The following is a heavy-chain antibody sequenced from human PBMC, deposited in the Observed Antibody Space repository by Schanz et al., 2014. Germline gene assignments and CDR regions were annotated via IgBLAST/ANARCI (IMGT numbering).Heavy chain of an antibody. V-gene: IGHV1-69*02. J-gene: IGHJ6*02. CDR1: GGTFSRLT. CDR3: ARGPSQGYSYGHNIGAYYYGMDV. D-gene: IGHD5-18*01. Sequence: QVQLVQSGADVKKPGSSVRVSCKASGGTFSRLTFSWIRQAPGQGLEWMGRIIPVLAIADYAQKFQGRVTITADKSTSTASMELSSLRSEDTAVYYCARGPSQGYSYGHNIGAYYYGMDVWGQGTTVTVSS. CDR2: IIPVLAIA.